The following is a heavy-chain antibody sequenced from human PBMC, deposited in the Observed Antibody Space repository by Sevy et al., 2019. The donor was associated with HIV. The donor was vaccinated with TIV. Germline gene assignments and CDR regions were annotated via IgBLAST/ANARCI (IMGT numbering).Heavy chain of an antibody. V-gene: IGHV1-18*01. D-gene: IGHD6-13*01. CDR3: ARAFPGIAAAGTGNGMDV. CDR1: GYTFTSYG. J-gene: IGHJ6*02. Sequence: ASVKVSCKASGYTFTSYGISWLRQAPGQGLEWMGWISAYNGNTNYAQRLQGRGTMTTDTSTGTAYMEMRSLRSDDTAVYYCARAFPGIAAAGTGNGMDVWGQGTTVTVSS. CDR2: ISAYNGNT.